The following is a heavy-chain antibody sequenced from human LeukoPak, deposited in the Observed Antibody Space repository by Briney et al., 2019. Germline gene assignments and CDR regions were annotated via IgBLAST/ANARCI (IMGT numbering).Heavy chain of an antibody. CDR1: GYTFTSYA. V-gene: IGHV1-3*01. D-gene: IGHD6-13*01. CDR2: INAGNGNT. Sequence: ASVKVSCKASGYTFTSYAMHWVRQAPGQRLEWMGWINAGNGNTKYSQKFQGRVTITRDTSASTAYMELSSLRSEDTAVYYCARQGIAAAVDPEYFQHWGQGTLVTVSS. CDR3: ARQGIAAAVDPEYFQH. J-gene: IGHJ1*01.